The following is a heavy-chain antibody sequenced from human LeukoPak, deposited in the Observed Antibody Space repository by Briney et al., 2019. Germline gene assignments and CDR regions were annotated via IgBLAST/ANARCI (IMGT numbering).Heavy chain of an antibody. CDR2: IYSTEST. CDR1: GGSIRSHY. D-gene: IGHD1-14*01. Sequence: SETLSLTCTVSGGSIRSHYWSWIRQPPGKELEWIGYIYSTESTNYNPSPKSRVTISVDTAKNQLSLNLNSVTAADTAVYYCARLTARRGYFYYGMDVWGQGTPVTVSS. V-gene: IGHV4-59*11. CDR3: ARLTARRGYFYYGMDV. J-gene: IGHJ6*02.